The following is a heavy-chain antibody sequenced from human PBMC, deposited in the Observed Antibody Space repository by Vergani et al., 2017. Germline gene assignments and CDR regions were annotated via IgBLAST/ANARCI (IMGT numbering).Heavy chain of an antibody. CDR2: IYYSGST. CDR1: GGSISSYY. Sequence: QLQLQESGPGLVKPSETLSLTCTVSGGSISSYYWSWIRQPPGKGLEWIGYIYYSGSTNYNPSLKSRVTISVDTSKNQFSLKLSSVTAADTAVYYCARHTYSSIPYYYGMDVWGQGTTVTVSS. V-gene: IGHV4-59*08. D-gene: IGHD6-13*01. CDR3: ARHTYSSIPYYYGMDV. J-gene: IGHJ6*02.